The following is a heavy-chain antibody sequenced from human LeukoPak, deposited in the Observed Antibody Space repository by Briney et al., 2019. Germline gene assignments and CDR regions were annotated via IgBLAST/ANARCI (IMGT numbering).Heavy chain of an antibody. D-gene: IGHD5-12*01. CDR2: ISYSGTT. J-gene: IGHJ4*02. CDR1: GGSISSFY. CDR3: ARDRSACSGYTFDF. V-gene: IGHV4-59*01. Sequence: SETLSLTCTVSGGSISSFYWNWIRQPPGKGLEWVGSISYSGTTGYNPSFMSGVTISADTSKNHFSLKLSTVTAADTAIYHCARDRSACSGYTFDFWGQGTLVTVSS.